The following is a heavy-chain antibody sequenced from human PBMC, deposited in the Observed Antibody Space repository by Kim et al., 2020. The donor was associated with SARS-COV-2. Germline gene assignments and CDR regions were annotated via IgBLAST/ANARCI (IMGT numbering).Heavy chain of an antibody. CDR2: ISFDGNNK. D-gene: IGHD3-3*01. V-gene: IGHV3-30*18. CDR3: AKDQFWSGYYHYYYYGMDV. Sequence: GGSLRLSCATSGFTFSSYGMHWVRQAPGKGLEWVAVISFDGNNKYYADSVKGRFTISRDNSKNTLYLQMSSLRAEDTAVYYCAKDQFWSGYYHYYYYGMDVWGQGTTVTVSS. CDR1: GFTFSSYG. J-gene: IGHJ6*02.